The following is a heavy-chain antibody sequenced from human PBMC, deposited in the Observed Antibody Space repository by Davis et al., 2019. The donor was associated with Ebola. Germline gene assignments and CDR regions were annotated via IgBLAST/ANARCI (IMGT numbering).Heavy chain of an antibody. CDR3: ARAQFPTTSDH. J-gene: IGHJ4*02. Sequence: ASVKVSCKTSGYTFTNYGITWVRQAPGQGLDWMGWINPHNGNTNYAQNVQGRVTMTTDTSTSTAYMEVGSLRSDDTAVYFCARAQFPTTSDHWGQGTLVAVSS. V-gene: IGHV1-18*04. CDR1: GYTFTNYG. CDR2: INPHNGNT. D-gene: IGHD1-1*01.